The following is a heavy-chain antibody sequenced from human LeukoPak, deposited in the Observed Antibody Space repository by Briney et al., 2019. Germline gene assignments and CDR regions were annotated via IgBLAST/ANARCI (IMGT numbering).Heavy chain of an antibody. J-gene: IGHJ3*02. CDR1: GITLSRYD. CDR3: ARGHGIWSGSRLANAFDI. Sequence: PGGSLRLSCAASGITLSRYDVHWVRQTTGEGLEWLSAIGAAGDTYYSDSVKGRFTISRENAKNSLYLQMNSLRAGDTAVYFCARGHGIWSGSRLANAFDIWGQGTMVTVSS. V-gene: IGHV3-13*01. CDR2: IGAAGDT. D-gene: IGHD3-3*01.